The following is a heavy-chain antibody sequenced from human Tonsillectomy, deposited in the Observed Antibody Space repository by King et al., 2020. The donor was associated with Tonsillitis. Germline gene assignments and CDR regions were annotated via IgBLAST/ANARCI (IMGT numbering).Heavy chain of an antibody. V-gene: IGHV3-30*18. CDR3: AKEIAAAGDSYYSYGMDV. J-gene: IGHJ6*02. CDR1: GFSFRNYG. D-gene: IGHD6-13*01. Sequence: VQLVESGGGVVQPGRSLRLSCAASGFSFRNYGIHWVRQAPGKGLEWVAIIPYDGSNKYYADSVKGRFTVSRDNPKNTLYLQMNSLGGEDTAVYYCAKEIAAAGDSYYSYGMDVWGQGTAVTVSS. CDR2: IPYDGSNK.